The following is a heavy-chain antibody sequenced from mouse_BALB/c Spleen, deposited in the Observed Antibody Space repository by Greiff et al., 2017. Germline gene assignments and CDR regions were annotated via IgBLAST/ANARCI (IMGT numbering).Heavy chain of an antibody. J-gene: IGHJ4*01. Sequence: EVQLVESGGGLVQPGGSRKLSCAASGFTFSSFGMHWVRQAPEKGLEWVAYISSGSSTIYYADTVKGRFTISRDNPKNTLFLQMTSLRSEDTAMYYCARPTATFAMDYWGQGTSVTVSS. D-gene: IGHD1-2*01. CDR1: GFTFSSFG. V-gene: IGHV5-17*02. CDR3: ARPTATFAMDY. CDR2: ISSGSSTI.